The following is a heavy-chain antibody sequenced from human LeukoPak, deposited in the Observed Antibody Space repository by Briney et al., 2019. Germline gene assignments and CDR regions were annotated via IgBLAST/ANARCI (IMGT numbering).Heavy chain of an antibody. J-gene: IGHJ4*02. CDR2: ISYDGSNK. V-gene: IGHV3-30*18. CDR3: AKEAIFGVVLESYYFDY. CDR1: GFTFSSYW. D-gene: IGHD3-3*01. Sequence: GGSLRLSCAASGFTFSSYWMHWVRQAPGKGLEWVAVISYDGSNKYYADSVKGRFTISRDNSKNTLYLQMNSLRAEDTAVYYCAKEAIFGVVLESYYFDYWGQGTLVTVSS.